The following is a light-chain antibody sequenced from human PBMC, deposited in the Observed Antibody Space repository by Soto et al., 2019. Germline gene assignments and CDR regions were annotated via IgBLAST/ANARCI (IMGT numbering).Light chain of an antibody. J-gene: IGLJ1*01. CDR2: EVS. CDR1: SSDVGGYNY. Sequence: QSALTQPPSASGSPGQSVTISCTGTSSDVGGYNYVSWYQQHPGKAPKLMIYEVSKRPSGVPDRFSGSKSGNTASLTVSELQAEDEADYYCSSYAGSNNSSYVFGTGTKLTVL. CDR3: SSYAGSNNSSYV. V-gene: IGLV2-8*01.